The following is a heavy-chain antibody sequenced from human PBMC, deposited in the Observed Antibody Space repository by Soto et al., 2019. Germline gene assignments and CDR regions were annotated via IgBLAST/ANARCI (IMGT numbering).Heavy chain of an antibody. CDR2: IYSGGDT. CDR3: TRAGSDPGHFSISNYYAMDV. J-gene: IGHJ6*02. CDR1: GFSFSSDD. Sequence: HPXVCLRLSCAACGFSFSSDDMSGVRQAPGKGLEWVSLIYSGGDTYYADSVKGRFTISRDISSNTIYLHMTSLRADDTAIYYCTRAGSDPGHFSISNYYAMDVWGRGTTVTVSS. D-gene: IGHD3-3*02. V-gene: IGHV3-53*01.